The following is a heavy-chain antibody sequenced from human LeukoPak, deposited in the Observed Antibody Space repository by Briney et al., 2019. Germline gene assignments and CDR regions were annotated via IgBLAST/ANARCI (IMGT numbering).Heavy chain of an antibody. J-gene: IGHJ4*02. CDR3: ASSVAGLLVDY. D-gene: IGHD6-19*01. CDR2: IIPILGIA. Sequence: GASVKVSCKASGGTFSSYAISWVRQAPGQGLERMGRIIPILGIANYAQKFQGRVTITADKSTSTAYMELSSLRSEDTAVYYCASSVAGLLVDYWGQGTLVTVSS. CDR1: GGTFSSYA. V-gene: IGHV1-69*04.